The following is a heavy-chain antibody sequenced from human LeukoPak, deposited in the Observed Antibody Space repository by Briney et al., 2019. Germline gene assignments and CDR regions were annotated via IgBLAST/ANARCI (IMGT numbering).Heavy chain of an antibody. CDR1: GYSFTSYW. CDR2: IYPGDSDT. D-gene: IGHD1-26*01. V-gene: IGHV5-51*01. J-gene: IGHJ6*03. CDR3: ARHVGATTTPYYYYYMDV. Sequence: GESLKISCKGSGYSFTSYWIGGVRQMPGKGLEWMGIIYPGDSDTRYSPSFQGQVTISADKSISTAYLQWSSLKASDTATYYCARHVGATTTPYYYYYMDVWGKGTTVTVSS.